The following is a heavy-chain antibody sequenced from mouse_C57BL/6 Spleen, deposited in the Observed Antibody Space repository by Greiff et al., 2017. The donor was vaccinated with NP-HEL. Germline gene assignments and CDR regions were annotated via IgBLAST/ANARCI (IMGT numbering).Heavy chain of an antibody. Sequence: VQLQQSGPELVKPGASVKISCKASGYTFTDYYMNWVKQSHGKSLEWIGDINPNNGGTSYNQKFKGKATLTVYKSSSTAYVELRILTSEDSAVYYCARFDYGSSPWGDAMDYWGQGTSVTVSS. CDR1: GYTFTDYY. J-gene: IGHJ4*01. CDR3: ARFDYGSSPWGDAMDY. D-gene: IGHD1-1*01. V-gene: IGHV1-26*01. CDR2: INPNNGGT.